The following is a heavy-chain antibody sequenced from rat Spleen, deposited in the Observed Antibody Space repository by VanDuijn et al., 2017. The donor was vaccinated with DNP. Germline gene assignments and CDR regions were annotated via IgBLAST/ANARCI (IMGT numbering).Heavy chain of an antibody. CDR2: INYRGAT. D-gene: IGHD1-7*01. J-gene: IGHJ2*01. CDR1: GYSITSAY. Sequence: EVQLQESGPGLVKPSQSLSLTCSVSGYSITSAYWGWVRQFPGNKMEWIGHINYRGATTYNPSLRGRISITRDTSKNQFFLQLNSVTSEDTATYYCARWTRYFDYWGQGVMVTVSS. V-gene: IGHV3-1*01. CDR3: ARWTRYFDY.